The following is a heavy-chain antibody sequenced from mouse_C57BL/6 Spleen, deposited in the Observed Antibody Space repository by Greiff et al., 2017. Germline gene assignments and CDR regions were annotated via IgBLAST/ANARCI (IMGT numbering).Heavy chain of an antibody. CDR2: IGPSDSYT. V-gene: IGHV1-69*01. J-gene: IGHJ4*01. CDR1: GYTFTSYW. Sequence: VQLQQPGAELVMPGASVKLSCKASGYTFTSYWMHWVKQRPGQGLEWIGEIGPSDSYTNYNQKFKGKSTLTVDKSSSTAYMQLSSLTAEDSAVYYCAALAMDYWGQGTSVTVSS. CDR3: AALAMDY.